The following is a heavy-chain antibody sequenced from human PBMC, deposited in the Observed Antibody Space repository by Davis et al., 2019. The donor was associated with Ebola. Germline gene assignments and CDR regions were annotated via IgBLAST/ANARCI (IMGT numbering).Heavy chain of an antibody. D-gene: IGHD3-3*01. Sequence: SETLSLTCAVYGGSFSGYYWSWIRQPPGKGLEWIGETNHSGSTNYNPSLKSRVTISVDTPKNQFSLKLSSVTAADTAVYYCARHVYYDFWSCFGPYGMDVWGQGTTVTVSS. V-gene: IGHV4-34*01. J-gene: IGHJ6*02. CDR2: TNHSGST. CDR3: ARHVYYDFWSCFGPYGMDV. CDR1: GGSFSGYY.